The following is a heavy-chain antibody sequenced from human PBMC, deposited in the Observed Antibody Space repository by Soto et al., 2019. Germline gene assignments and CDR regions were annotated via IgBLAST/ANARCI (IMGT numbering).Heavy chain of an antibody. D-gene: IGHD6-13*01. CDR3: ARLSGSLQGWFDP. J-gene: IGHJ5*02. V-gene: IGHV4-31*03. CDR2: IYYSGNT. CDR1: GGSISSNDFY. Sequence: QVQLQESGPGLVKPSQTLSLTCIVSGGSISSNDFYWSWIRQHPGKGLEWIGYIYYSGNTYYNPSLKSRVPILLETFKNEFSLKVSSVTAADPAVDYWARLSGSLQGWFDPWGQGTLVNVSS.